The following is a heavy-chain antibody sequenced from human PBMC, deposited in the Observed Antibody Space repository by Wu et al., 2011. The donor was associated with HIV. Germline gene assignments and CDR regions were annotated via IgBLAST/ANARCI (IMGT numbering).Heavy chain of an antibody. D-gene: IGHD3-22*01. V-gene: IGHV1-69*05. CDR2: FIPXFDTT. CDR1: GDSLSNYA. J-gene: IGHJ4*02. Sequence: QVQLVQSGAEVKKPGSSVKVSCRASGDSLSNYAINWVRQAPGQGLEWMGDFIPXFDTTNYAQRFQGRVTITTDDSTSTVYMGLSSLTSEDTAVYYCASGTKFYDRSGLLPFDYWGQGTLVTVSS. CDR3: ASGTKFYDRSGLLPFDY.